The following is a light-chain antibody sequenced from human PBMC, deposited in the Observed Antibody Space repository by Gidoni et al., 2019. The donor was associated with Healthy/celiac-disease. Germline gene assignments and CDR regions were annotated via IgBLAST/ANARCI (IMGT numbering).Light chain of an antibody. CDR3: QQYGSSLPIT. V-gene: IGKV3-20*01. CDR1: QSVSSSY. CDR2: GAS. J-gene: IGKJ5*01. Sequence: ELVLTQSPGTLSLSPGERATLSCRASQSVSSSYLAWYQQKPGQAPRLLIYGASSRATGIPDRFSGSGSGTDFTLTISRLEPEDFAVYYCQQYGSSLPITFGQGTRLESK.